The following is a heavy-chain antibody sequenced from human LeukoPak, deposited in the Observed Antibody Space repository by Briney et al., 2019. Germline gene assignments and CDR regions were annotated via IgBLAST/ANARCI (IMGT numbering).Heavy chain of an antibody. Sequence: GASVKVSCKASGYTFSSYDINWVRQATGQGLEWTGWMNPNSGNTGYAQKFQGRLNMTRNTSIDTAYMELSSLRSDDTAVYYCARRVGSGWPVQHWGQGTLVTVSS. J-gene: IGHJ1*01. D-gene: IGHD6-19*01. CDR2: MNPNSGNT. CDR1: GYTFSSYD. V-gene: IGHV1-8*01. CDR3: ARRVGSGWPVQH.